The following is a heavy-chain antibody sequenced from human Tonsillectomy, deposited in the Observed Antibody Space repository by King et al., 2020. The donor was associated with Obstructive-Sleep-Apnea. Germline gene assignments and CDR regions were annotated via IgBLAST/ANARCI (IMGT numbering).Heavy chain of an antibody. D-gene: IGHD5-18*01. Sequence: VQLVESGGGLVQPGGSLRLSCAASEFTFGSYGMSWVRQAPGKGLEWVSGISGSGYSTNYADSVKGRFTISRDNSKNTLYLQMNSLRAEDTAVYYCAIVSYGGVYTYGYFEYWGQGTRVTVSS. V-gene: IGHV3-23*04. CDR3: AIVSYGGVYTYGYFEY. CDR1: EFTFGSYG. CDR2: ISGSGYST. J-gene: IGHJ4*02.